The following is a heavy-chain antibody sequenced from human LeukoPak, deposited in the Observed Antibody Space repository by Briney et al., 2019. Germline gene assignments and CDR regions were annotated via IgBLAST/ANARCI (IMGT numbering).Heavy chain of an antibody. Sequence: SETLSLTCTVSGGSISSSNYYWGWIRQPPGKGLEWIGNIYYTGNTHYNPSLKSRVTISVDTSKNQFSLKLSSVTAADTAVYYCARDLGGDSDYWGQGTPVTVSS. J-gene: IGHJ4*02. D-gene: IGHD2-21*01. CDR1: GGSISSSNYY. V-gene: IGHV4-39*02. CDR2: IYYTGNT. CDR3: ARDLGGDSDY.